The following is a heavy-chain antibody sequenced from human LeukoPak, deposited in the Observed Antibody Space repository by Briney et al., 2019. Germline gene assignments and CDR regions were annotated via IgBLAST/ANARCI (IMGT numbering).Heavy chain of an antibody. Sequence: RAGGSLRLSCAASGFTFRTYGMHWVRQAPGKGLEWVSYISSSGSTIYYADSVKGRFTISRDNAKNSLYLQMNSLRAEDTAVYYCATAYGDDYWGQGTLVTVSS. CDR1: GFTFRTYG. CDR3: ATAYGDDY. V-gene: IGHV3-48*04. CDR2: ISSSGSTI. J-gene: IGHJ4*02. D-gene: IGHD3-10*01.